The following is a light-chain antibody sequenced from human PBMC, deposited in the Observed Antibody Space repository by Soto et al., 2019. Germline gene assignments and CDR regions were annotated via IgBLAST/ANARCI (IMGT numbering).Light chain of an antibody. CDR1: SSDIGGSEY. CDR2: GVS. CDR3: YSSRSSTITCYV. J-gene: IGLJ1*01. V-gene: IGLV2-14*03. Sequence: QSALTQPASVSGSPGQSITISCAGTSSDIGGSEYVAWYQQHPGKAPKLMIYGVSNRPSGVSNRFSGSKSGNKASLTISGLLDEDEDDYFCYSSRSSTITCYVFGTGTKLTVL.